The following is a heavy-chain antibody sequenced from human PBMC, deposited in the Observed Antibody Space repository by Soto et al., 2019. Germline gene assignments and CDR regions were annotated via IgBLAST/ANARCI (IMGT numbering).Heavy chain of an antibody. V-gene: IGHV1-69*13. CDR1: GCTFSSYA. CDR3: ARGQRFLEWLSYYYYGMDV. J-gene: IGHJ6*02. CDR2: IIPIFGTA. Sequence: ASVKVSCKASGCTFSSYAISWVRQAPGQGLEWMGGIIPIFGTANYAQKFQGRVTITADESTSTAYMELSSLRSEDTAVYYCARGQRFLEWLSYYYYGMDVWGQGTTVTVSS. D-gene: IGHD3-3*01.